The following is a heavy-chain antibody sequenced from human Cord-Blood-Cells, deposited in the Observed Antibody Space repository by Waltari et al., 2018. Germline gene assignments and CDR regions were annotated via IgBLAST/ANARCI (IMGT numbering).Heavy chain of an antibody. Sequence: EVQLVESGGGLVQPGGSLRLSCAASGFTFRRYWMSWVRQAPGKGLEWVANIKQDGSEKYYVDSVKGRFTISRDNAKNSLYLQMNSLRAEDTAVYYCARDSGDFDYWGQGTLVTVSS. CDR3: ARDSGDFDY. J-gene: IGHJ4*02. V-gene: IGHV3-7*01. CDR1: GFTFRRYW. CDR2: IKQDGSEK. D-gene: IGHD2-21*01.